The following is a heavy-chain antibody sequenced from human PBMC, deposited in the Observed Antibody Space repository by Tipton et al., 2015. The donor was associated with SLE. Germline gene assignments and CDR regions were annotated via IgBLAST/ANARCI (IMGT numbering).Heavy chain of an antibody. V-gene: IGHV1-8*01. CDR1: GYTFTSYD. CDR2: MNPNSGNT. CDR3: ASGRFFDIGV. J-gene: IGHJ6*03. Sequence: QLVQSGPEVKKPGASVKVSCKASGYTFTSYDINWERQATGQGLEWMGWMNPNSGNTGYAQKFQGRVTMTRNTSISTAYMEVSSLTSEDTGDYCCASGRFFDIGVWGKGTTVTVSS.